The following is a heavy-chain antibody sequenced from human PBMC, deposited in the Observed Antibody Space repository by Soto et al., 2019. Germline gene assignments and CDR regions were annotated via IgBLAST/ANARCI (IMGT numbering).Heavy chain of an antibody. J-gene: IGHJ4*02. D-gene: IGHD6-19*01. Sequence: SETLSLTCTVSGGSISSYYWSWIRQPPGKGLEWIGYIYYSGSTNYNPSLKSRVTISVDTSKNQFSLKLSSVTAADTAVYYCARSRSSGWYVSYYFDYWGQGTLVTVSS. CDR2: IYYSGST. V-gene: IGHV4-59*01. CDR1: GGSISSYY. CDR3: ARSRSSGWYVSYYFDY.